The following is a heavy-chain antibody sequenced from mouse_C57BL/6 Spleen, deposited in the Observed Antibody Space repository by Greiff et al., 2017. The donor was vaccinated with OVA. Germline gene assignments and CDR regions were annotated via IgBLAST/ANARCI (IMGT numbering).Heavy chain of an antibody. J-gene: IGHJ1*03. D-gene: IGHD4-1*01. CDR1: GYSITSGYY. CDR2: ICYDGSN. Sequence: EVKLQESGPGLVKPSQSLSLTCSVTGYSITSGYYWNWIRQFPGNKLEWLGYICYDGSNNYNPSPQNRISITSDTSKNQLFLKLKSVTAEDTATYYSTGPEGYFDVWGTGTTVTVSA. CDR3: TGPEGYFDV. V-gene: IGHV3-6*01.